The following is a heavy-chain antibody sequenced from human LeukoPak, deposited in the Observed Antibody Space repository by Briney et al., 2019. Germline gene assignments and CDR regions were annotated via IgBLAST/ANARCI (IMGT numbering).Heavy chain of an antibody. V-gene: IGHV1-69*13. D-gene: IGHD1-26*01. CDR2: IIPIFGTA. J-gene: IGHJ4*02. Sequence: ASVKVSCKASGGTFSSYAISWVRQAPGQGLEWMGGIIPIFGTANYAQKFQGRVTITADESTSTAYMELSSLRSEDTAVYYCAIGSYWLTVYYFDCWGQGTLVTVSS. CDR3: AIGSYWLTVYYFDC. CDR1: GGTFSSYA.